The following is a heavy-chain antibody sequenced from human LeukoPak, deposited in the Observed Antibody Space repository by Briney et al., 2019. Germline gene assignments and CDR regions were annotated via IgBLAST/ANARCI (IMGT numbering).Heavy chain of an antibody. V-gene: IGHV3-23*01. CDR1: GLTFSSCA. CDR2: ITGDGTRT. D-gene: IGHD2-2*01. J-gene: IGHJ4*02. CDR3: VRVPAAVMGPIAY. Sequence: GGSLRLSCAASGLTFSSCAMTWVRQAPGKGLEWVASITGDGTRTYYTDSVKGRFTISRDNSNNTLYLQMNSLRADETAIYYEVRVPAAVMGPIAYWGEGPLVTVST.